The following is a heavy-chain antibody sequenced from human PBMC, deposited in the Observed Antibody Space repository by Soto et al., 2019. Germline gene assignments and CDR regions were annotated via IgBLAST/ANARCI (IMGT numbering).Heavy chain of an antibody. Sequence: QVQLVQAGAEVKRHGASVKVSCKASGYTYTGYYMHWVRQAPGQGLEWMGWINRNSGGTNYAQKFQGRATMTRDTSISTAYRELSKLRFDDTAVYYCVTIHIAVAGTWGVWGQGTTVTVSS. CDR3: VTIHIAVAGTWGV. D-gene: IGHD6-19*01. CDR1: GYTYTGYY. CDR2: INRNSGGT. J-gene: IGHJ6*02. V-gene: IGHV1-2*02.